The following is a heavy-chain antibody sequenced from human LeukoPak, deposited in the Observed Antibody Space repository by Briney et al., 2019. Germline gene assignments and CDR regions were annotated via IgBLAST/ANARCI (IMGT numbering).Heavy chain of an antibody. CDR2: INPNSGGT. CDR3: ARVKIPLAYGDSYYFDY. D-gene: IGHD4-17*01. J-gene: IGHJ4*02. CDR1: GYTFTGYY. V-gene: IGHV1-2*02. Sequence: ASVKVSCKASGYTFTGYYMHWVRQAPGQGLEWMGWINPNSGGTNYAQKFQGRVTMTRDTSISTAYMELSRLRSDDTAVYYCARVKIPLAYGDSYYFDYWGQGTLVTVSS.